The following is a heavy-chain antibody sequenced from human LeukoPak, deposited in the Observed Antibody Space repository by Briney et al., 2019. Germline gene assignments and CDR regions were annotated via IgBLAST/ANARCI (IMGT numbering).Heavy chain of an antibody. CDR3: ARDLGLRYSSGWYV. Sequence: VASVKVSCKASGGTFSSYAISWVRQAPGQGLEWMGGIIPIFGTANYAQKFQGRVTITADESTSTAYMELSSLRSEDTAVYYCARDLGLRYSSGWYVWGQGTLVTVSS. D-gene: IGHD6-19*01. J-gene: IGHJ4*02. V-gene: IGHV1-69*01. CDR2: IIPIFGTA. CDR1: GGTFSSYA.